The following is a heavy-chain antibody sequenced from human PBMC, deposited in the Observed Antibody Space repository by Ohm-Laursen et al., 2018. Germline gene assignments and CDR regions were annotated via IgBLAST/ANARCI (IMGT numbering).Heavy chain of an antibody. CDR3: ARDRDSSGYYRFDY. CDR1: GGSISSYY. Sequence: TLSLTCTVSGGSISSYYWSWIRQPAGKGLEWIGRIYTSGSTNYNPSLKSRVTMSVDTSKNQFSLKLSSVTAADTAVCYCARDRDSSGYYRFDYWGQGTLVTVSS. CDR2: IYTSGST. J-gene: IGHJ4*02. V-gene: IGHV4-4*07. D-gene: IGHD3-22*01.